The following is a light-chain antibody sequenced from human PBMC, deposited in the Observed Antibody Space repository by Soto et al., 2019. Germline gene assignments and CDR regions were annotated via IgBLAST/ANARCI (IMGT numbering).Light chain of an antibody. CDR3: QQYNNWPPERT. Sequence: EIVMTQSPATLSVSPGERATLSCRASQNLSRYFLAWYQQKPGQAPRLLIYGASTRATGIPARFSGSGSGTEFTLTISSLQSEDFAVYYCQQYNNWPPERTFGQGTKVDIK. CDR2: GAS. V-gene: IGKV3-15*01. J-gene: IGKJ1*01. CDR1: QNLSRY.